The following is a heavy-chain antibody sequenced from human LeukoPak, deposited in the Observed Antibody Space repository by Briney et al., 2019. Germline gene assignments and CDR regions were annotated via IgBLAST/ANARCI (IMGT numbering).Heavy chain of an antibody. V-gene: IGHV3-66*01. CDR1: GFTVSNNY. CDR2: IYRGGNI. D-gene: IGHD6-13*01. Sequence: GGALRLSCAASGFTVSNNYMRWVRQAPGKGLEWISFIYRGGNIYYAGSVKGRFTLSRDDSKNTLYLQMHSLRVEDTAVYYCARGKEQQLYAFDIWGPGKMVTVSS. J-gene: IGHJ3*02. CDR3: ARGKEQQLYAFDI.